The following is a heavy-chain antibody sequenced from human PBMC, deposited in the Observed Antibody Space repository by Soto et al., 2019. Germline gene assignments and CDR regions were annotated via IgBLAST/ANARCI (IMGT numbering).Heavy chain of an antibody. Sequence: EVQLLESGGGLVQPGGSLRLSCAASGFTFSSYAMYWVRQAPGKGLEWVAAISGSGDNTYYADSVKGQFTISRDNSKNTLYLQMNSLRGEDTAVYYCAKAQFSGTSKTLGYWGPGTLVTVST. CDR1: GFTFSSYA. D-gene: IGHD1-26*01. J-gene: IGHJ4*02. CDR2: ISGSGDNT. V-gene: IGHV3-23*01. CDR3: AKAQFSGTSKTLGY.